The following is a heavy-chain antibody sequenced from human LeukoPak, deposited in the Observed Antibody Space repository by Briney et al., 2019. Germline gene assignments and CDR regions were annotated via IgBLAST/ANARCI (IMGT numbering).Heavy chain of an antibody. CDR3: EKDPSRRFGVVITAFDY. CDR2: ISGSGGST. Sequence: PGGSLRLSCAASGFTFSSYAMSWVRQAPGKGLEWVSAISGSGGSTYYADSVKGRFTISRDNSKNTLYLQMNSLRAEDTAVYYCEKDPSRRFGVVITAFDYWGQGTLVTVSS. J-gene: IGHJ4*02. V-gene: IGHV3-23*01. CDR1: GFTFSSYA. D-gene: IGHD3-3*01.